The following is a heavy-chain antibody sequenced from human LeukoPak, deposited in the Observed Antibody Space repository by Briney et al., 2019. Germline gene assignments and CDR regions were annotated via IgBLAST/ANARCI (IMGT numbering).Heavy chain of an antibody. CDR1: GFTFDDYA. Sequence: GGSLRLSCAASGFTFDDYAMHWVGQAPGQGLEGVSLMRGDGGSTYYAASVKGRFTISRDNSKNSLYLQMSSLRIEDTALYYCAKDRGDFSGWFFWGQGTLVTVSS. V-gene: IGHV3-43*02. J-gene: IGHJ4*02. CDR2: MRGDGGST. D-gene: IGHD6-19*01. CDR3: AKDRGDFSGWFF.